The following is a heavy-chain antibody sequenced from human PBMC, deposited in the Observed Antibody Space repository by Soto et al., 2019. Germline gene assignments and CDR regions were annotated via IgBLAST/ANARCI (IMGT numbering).Heavy chain of an antibody. CDR3: ARDPCGGDCYSWPNYYYYGLDV. V-gene: IGHV1-69*13. D-gene: IGHD2-21*02. Sequence: GASVKVSCKASGGTFSSYAISWVRQAPGQGLEWMGGIIPIFGTANYAQKFQGRVTITADESTSTAYMELSSLRSEDTAVYYCARDPCGGDCYSWPNYYYYGLDVWGQGTTVTVSS. CDR2: IIPIFGTA. CDR1: GGTFSSYA. J-gene: IGHJ6*02.